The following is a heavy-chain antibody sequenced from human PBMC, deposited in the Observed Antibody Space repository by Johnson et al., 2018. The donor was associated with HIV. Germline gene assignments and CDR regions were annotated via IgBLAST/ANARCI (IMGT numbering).Heavy chain of an antibody. CDR1: GFTFSSYA. CDR2: INWNGGST. J-gene: IGHJ3*02. Sequence: EVQLLESGGGLVQPGGSLRLSCAASGFTFSSYAMSWVRQAPGKGLEWVSGINWNGGSTGYADSVKGRFTISRDNAKNSLYLQMNSLRAEDTALYYCARARITMVRGAKNDAFDIWGQGTMVTVSS. D-gene: IGHD3-10*01. CDR3: ARARITMVRGAKNDAFDI. V-gene: IGHV3-20*04.